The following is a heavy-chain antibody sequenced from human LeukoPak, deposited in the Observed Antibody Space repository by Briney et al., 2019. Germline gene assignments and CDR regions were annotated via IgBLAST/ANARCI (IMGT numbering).Heavy chain of an antibody. CDR2: AYFSGHK. D-gene: IGHD5-24*01. CDR3: ARLGGYNLSRNAFDI. Sequence: SETLSLTCTVSGGSVSSNAYYWGWIRQTPGKGLEWIGNAYFSGHKYYNPSLKSRVTIFVDTSKNEFSLKLSSVTAADTAVYYCARLGGYNLSRNAFDIWGRGTLATISS. J-gene: IGHJ3*02. CDR1: GGSVSSNAYY. V-gene: IGHV4-39*01.